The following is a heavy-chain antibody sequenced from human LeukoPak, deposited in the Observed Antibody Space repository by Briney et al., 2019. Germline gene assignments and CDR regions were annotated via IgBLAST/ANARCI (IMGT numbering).Heavy chain of an antibody. V-gene: IGHV3-23*01. CDR1: GFTFSSYA. D-gene: IGHD2-2*01. Sequence: GGSLRLSCAASGFTFSSYAMSWVRQAPGKGLEWVSAISGSGGSTYYADSAKGRFTISRDNSKNTLYLQMNSLRAEDTAVYYCAKGSVVVPAAPHFFDYWGQGTLVTVSS. CDR3: AKGSVVVPAAPHFFDY. CDR2: ISGSGGST. J-gene: IGHJ4*02.